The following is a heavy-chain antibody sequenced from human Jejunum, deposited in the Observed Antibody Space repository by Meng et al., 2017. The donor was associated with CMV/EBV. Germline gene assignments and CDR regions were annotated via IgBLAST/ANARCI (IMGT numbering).Heavy chain of an antibody. CDR2: IYPGDWDT. J-gene: IGHJ4*02. D-gene: IGHD3/OR15-3a*01. Sequence: SWIGWARQMPGKGLEWMGLIYPGDWDTKYNPSFQGQVSISVDKSINPAYLQWSSLKASDTAIYYCARQHYDFWTGSYTGNSYFDYWGQGTPVTVSS. V-gene: IGHV5-51*01. CDR1: SW. CDR3: ARQHYDFWTGSYTGNSYFDY.